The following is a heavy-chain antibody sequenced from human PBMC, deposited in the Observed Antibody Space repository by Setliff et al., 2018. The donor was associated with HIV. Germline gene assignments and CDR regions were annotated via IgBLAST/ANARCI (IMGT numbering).Heavy chain of an antibody. CDR2: INHSGST. J-gene: IGHJ4*02. D-gene: IGHD3-9*01. CDR3: ARDQPQDYDSLTGYYTGRYFDY. CDR1: NGSFSGYY. Sequence: PSETLSLTCAVYNGSFSGYYWSWIRQPPGKGLEWIGEINHSGSTNCNPSLKSRVTISVDTSKNQFSLKLTSVTAADTAVYYCARDQPQDYDSLTGYYTGRYFDYWGRGTLVTVSS. V-gene: IGHV4-34*01.